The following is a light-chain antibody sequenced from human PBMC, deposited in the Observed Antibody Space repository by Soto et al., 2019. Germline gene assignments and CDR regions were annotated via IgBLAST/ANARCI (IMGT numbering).Light chain of an antibody. CDR3: ESWDTNTRV. J-gene: IGLJ3*02. Sequence: QPVLTQPSYASASLGSSVSLTCTLSSRHSFYDIAWHQQRPGTAPRYLMKVEGSGTYDKGSGIPERFSGSSSGADRYLTISNLRSEDEGDFYCESWDTNTRVFGGGTKLTVL. CDR2: VEGSGTY. V-gene: IGLV4-60*03. CDR1: SRHSFYD.